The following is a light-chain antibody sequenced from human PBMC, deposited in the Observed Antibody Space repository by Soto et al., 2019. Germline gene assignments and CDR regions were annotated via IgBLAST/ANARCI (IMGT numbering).Light chain of an antibody. CDR1: CTNIGSNY. CDR3: GTWDTSLSAFYV. J-gene: IGLJ1*01. CDR2: VNT. V-gene: IGLV1-51*01. Sequence: QSVLTQPPSVSAAPGQTVTISCAGSCTNIGSNYVSWYQHLQGTAPQLLIFVNTKRPPDSPARFSGFKSGTSATLDIAGLQPGDEADDYCGTWDTSLSAFYVFGTGTKLTVL.